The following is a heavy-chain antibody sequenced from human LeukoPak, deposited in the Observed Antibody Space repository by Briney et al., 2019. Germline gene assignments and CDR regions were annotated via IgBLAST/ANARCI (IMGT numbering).Heavy chain of an antibody. CDR1: GYTFTSYG. V-gene: IGHV1-18*01. CDR3: ARERITGTTNADNYYYYYYMDV. Sequence: ASVKVSCKASGYTFTSYGISWVRQAPGQGLEWMGWISAYNGNTNYAQKLQGRVTMTTDTSTSTAYMELRSLRSDDTAVYYCARERITGTTNADNYYYYYYMDVWGKGTTATVSS. J-gene: IGHJ6*03. CDR2: ISAYNGNT. D-gene: IGHD1-7*01.